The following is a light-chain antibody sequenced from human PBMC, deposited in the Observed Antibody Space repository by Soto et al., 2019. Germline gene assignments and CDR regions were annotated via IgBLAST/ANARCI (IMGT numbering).Light chain of an antibody. Sequence: IPCTGSYSDIGAYNYVSWYQQRPGEAPKLLIYELTKRPSRVHDRIFASKSGNTASLTVSGLQADDEANHYCSSFNAPNGCVFGTGTKVTV. J-gene: IGLJ1*01. V-gene: IGLV2-8*03. CDR2: ELT. CDR1: YSDIGAYNY. CDR3: SSFNAPNGCV.